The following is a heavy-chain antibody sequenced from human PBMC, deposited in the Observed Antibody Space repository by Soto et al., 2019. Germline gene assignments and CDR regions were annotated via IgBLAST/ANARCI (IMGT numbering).Heavy chain of an antibody. J-gene: IGHJ5*02. CDR3: ASGYEGFDP. CDR1: GFTFSSYA. CDR2: ISYDGSNK. V-gene: IGHV3-30-3*01. Sequence: QVQLVESGGGVVQPGRSLRLSCAASGFTFSSYAMHWVRQAPGKGLEWVAVISYDGSNKYYADSVKGRFTISRDNSKNPLYLQMNSLRAEDTAVYYCASGYEGFDPWGQGTLVTVSS. D-gene: IGHD2-15*01.